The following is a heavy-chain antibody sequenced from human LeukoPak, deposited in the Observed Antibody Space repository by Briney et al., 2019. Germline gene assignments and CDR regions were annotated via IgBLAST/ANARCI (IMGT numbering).Heavy chain of an antibody. CDR2: ISSSSSYI. J-gene: IGHJ6*02. V-gene: IGHV3-21*01. D-gene: IGHD2-2*01. Sequence: AGRSLRLSCAASGFTFSSYSMNWVRQAPGKGLEWVSSISSSSSYIYYADSVKGRFTISRDNAKNSLYLQMNSLRAEDTAVYYCARGSRPGGMDVWGQGTTVTVSS. CDR1: GFTFSSYS. CDR3: ARGSRPGGMDV.